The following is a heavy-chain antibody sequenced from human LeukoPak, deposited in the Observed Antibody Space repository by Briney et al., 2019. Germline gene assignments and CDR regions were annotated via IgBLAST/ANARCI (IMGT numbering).Heavy chain of an antibody. CDR1: GGSISGTNW. CDR2: ISLSGVT. V-gene: IGHV4-4*02. CDR3: ARESGAFSPFGY. D-gene: IGHD1-26*01. J-gene: IGHJ4*02. Sequence: SETLSLTCGVSGGSISGTNWWSWVRQPPGHGLEWIGEISLSGVTNYNPSLKSRVTMSLDRSKNHLSLTLASVTAADTAVYYCARESGAFSPFGYWGQGTLVTVSS.